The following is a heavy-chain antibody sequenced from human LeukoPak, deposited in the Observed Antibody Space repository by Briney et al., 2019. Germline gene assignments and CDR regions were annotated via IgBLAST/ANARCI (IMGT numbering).Heavy chain of an antibody. CDR1: GFTFSTYW. V-gene: IGHV3-74*03. Sequence: GGSLRLSCAASGFTFSTYWMHWVRQAPGKGLVWVSRMNTDGSVTKYADPVKGRFTISRDNAKNTLYLQMNSLRAEDTALYYCATSARTYVGSSLDYWGQGTLVTVSS. D-gene: IGHD2-15*01. CDR2: MNTDGSVT. CDR3: ATSARTYVGSSLDY. J-gene: IGHJ4*02.